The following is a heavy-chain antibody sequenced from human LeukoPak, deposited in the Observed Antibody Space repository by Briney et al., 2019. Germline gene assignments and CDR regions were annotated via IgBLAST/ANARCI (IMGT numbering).Heavy chain of an antibody. CDR3: ARRSTMVRGVDY. V-gene: IGHV4-39*07. Sequence: SETLSLTCTVSGGSISSYYYWGWIRQPPGKGLEWIGKIYFSGSTNYNPSLKSRVTISVDKSKNQFSLKLSSVTAADTAVYYCARRSTMVRGVDYWGQGTLVTVSS. D-gene: IGHD3-10*01. J-gene: IGHJ4*02. CDR1: GGSISSYYY. CDR2: IYFSGST.